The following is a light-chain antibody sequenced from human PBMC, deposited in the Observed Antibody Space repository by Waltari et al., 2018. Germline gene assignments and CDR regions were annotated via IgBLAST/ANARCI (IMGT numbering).Light chain of an antibody. V-gene: IGLV3-21*04. CDR1: NIGTYS. CDR2: YDR. Sequence: SYVVTQPPSVSVAPGETAPITCGGDNIGTYSVDWYQQKAGQAPVLVIFYDRDRPSGIPDRFSGSNSGNTATLTISRVEAGDEARYYCHVWHPHVDPGVFGTGTEVTVL. J-gene: IGLJ1*01. CDR3: HVWHPHVDPGV.